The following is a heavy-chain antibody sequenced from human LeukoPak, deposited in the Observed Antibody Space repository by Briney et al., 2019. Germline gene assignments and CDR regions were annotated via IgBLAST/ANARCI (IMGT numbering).Heavy chain of an antibody. J-gene: IGHJ4*02. CDR3: AKECYDRSGYCFDY. CDR2: INSGGSSA. Sequence: GGSLRLSCAGSGFAFSSHAMSWVRQAPGKGLVWVSGINSGGSSAYYADPVRGRFTISRDNSKSALFLQMNSLRAEDTAIYYCAKECYDRSGYCFDYWGQGALVAVSS. CDR1: GFAFSSHA. V-gene: IGHV3-23*01. D-gene: IGHD3-22*01.